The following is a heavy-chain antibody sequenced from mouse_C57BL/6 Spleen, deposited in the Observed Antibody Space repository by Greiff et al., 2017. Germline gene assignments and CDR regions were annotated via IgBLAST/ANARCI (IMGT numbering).Heavy chain of an antibody. J-gene: IGHJ2*01. D-gene: IGHD2-13*01. CDR2: IDPATGGT. CDR3: TRVTTGRFDD. CDR1: GYTFTDYE. Sequence: VQLQQSGAELVRPGASVTLSCKASGYTFTDYEMHWVKQTPVHGLEWIGAIDPATGGTAYNQKFKGKDILTADKSSSTAYMELRSLTSEDSAVNYCTRVTTGRFDDWGQGTTLTVSS. V-gene: IGHV1-15*01.